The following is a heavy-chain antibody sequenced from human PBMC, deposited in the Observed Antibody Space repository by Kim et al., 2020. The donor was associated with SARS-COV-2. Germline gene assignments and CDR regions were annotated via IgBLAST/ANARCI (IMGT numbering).Heavy chain of an antibody. CDR3: ARGGKGWELPRNYYYYSMDV. CDR2: IYSGGST. V-gene: IGHV3-53*01. J-gene: IGHJ6*02. D-gene: IGHD1-26*01. CDR1: GFTVSSNY. Sequence: GGSLRLSCAASGFTVSSNYMSWVRQAPGKGLEWVSVIYSGGSTYYADSVKGRVTITRDNSKNTLYLQMNSLRAEDTAVYYCARGGKGWELPRNYYYYSMDVWGQGTPVTVSS.